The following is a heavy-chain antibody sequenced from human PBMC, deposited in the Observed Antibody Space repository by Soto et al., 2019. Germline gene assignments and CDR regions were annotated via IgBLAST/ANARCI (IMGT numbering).Heavy chain of an antibody. D-gene: IGHD4-17*01. J-gene: IGHJ4*02. Sequence: GGSLRLSCAASGFTFSSYWMHWVRQAPGKGLVWVSRISSDRSSTSYADSVKGRFTISRDNAKNSLYLQMNSLRAEDTAVYYCALGDYGQPFDYWGQGTLVTVSS. V-gene: IGHV3-74*01. CDR1: GFTFSSYW. CDR2: ISSDRSST. CDR3: ALGDYGQPFDY.